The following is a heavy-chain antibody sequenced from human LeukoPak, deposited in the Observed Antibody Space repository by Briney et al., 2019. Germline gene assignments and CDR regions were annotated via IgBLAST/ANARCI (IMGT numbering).Heavy chain of an antibody. Sequence: GASVKVSCKASGHTFTGYYIHWVRQAPGQGLEWMGGIIPIFGTANYAQKFQGRVTITADKSTSTAYMELSSLRSEDTAVYYCARVPPIYNWNDFMYYFDYWGQGTLVTVSS. CDR2: IIPIFGTA. D-gene: IGHD1-1*01. CDR1: GHTFTGYY. CDR3: ARVPPIYNWNDFMYYFDY. J-gene: IGHJ4*02. V-gene: IGHV1-69*06.